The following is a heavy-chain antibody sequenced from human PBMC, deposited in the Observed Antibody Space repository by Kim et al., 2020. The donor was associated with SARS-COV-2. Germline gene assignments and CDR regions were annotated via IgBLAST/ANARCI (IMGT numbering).Heavy chain of an antibody. Sequence: GGSLRLSCAASGFTFSSYGMHWVRQAPGKGLEWVAVISYDGSNKYYADSVKGRFTISRDNSKNTLYLQMNSLRGEDTAVYYCAKDLAGVQLWLSGFDPWGQGPLVTVSS. CDR1: GFTFSSYG. D-gene: IGHD5-18*01. V-gene: IGHV3-30*18. CDR2: ISYDGSNK. CDR3: AKDLAGVQLWLSGFDP. J-gene: IGHJ5*02.